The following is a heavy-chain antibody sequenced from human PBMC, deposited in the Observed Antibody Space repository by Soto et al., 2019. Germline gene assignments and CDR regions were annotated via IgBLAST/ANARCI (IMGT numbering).Heavy chain of an antibody. CDR3: AKVSRKGSAIDFDY. D-gene: IGHD3-10*01. Sequence: QVQLVQSGAELKKPGASVKVSCKASGYTFSNYDMNWVRQATGQGPEWIGWVNPNNGDTGDAQKFQGRVTLTTDISTTTAYMELTSLRSEDTAIYYCAKVSRKGSAIDFDYWGQGTLITVSS. V-gene: IGHV1-8*01. CDR2: VNPNNGDT. J-gene: IGHJ4*02. CDR1: GYTFSNYD.